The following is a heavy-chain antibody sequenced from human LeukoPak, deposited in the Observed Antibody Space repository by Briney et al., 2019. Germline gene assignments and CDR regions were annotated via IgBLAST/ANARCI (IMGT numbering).Heavy chain of an antibody. CDR1: GFSLSTSGMR. Sequence: SGPALVKPTQTLTLSCTFSGFSLSTSGMRVSWIRQPPGKALEWLARSDWDDDKFYSTSLKTRLTISKDTSKNQVVLTMTNMDPVDTATYYCARMVVVTAYTFDYWGQGTLVTVSS. D-gene: IGHD2-21*02. CDR3: ARMVVVTAYTFDY. J-gene: IGHJ4*02. CDR2: SDWDDDK. V-gene: IGHV2-70*04.